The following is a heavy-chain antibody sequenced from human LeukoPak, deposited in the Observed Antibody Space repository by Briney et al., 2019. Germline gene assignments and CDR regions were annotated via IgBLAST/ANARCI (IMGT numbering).Heavy chain of an antibody. Sequence: SETLSLTCTVSGGSISSSSYSWGWLRQPPGKGLVWIGSFYESSTTYYNPSLQSRVPISVDTSKIQFSMKLSSVAATDTAVYFCARLRFDFWSGYTHPYFDYWGQGTLVTVSS. CDR3: ARLRFDFWSGYTHPYFDY. D-gene: IGHD3-3*01. CDR2: FYESSTT. CDR1: GGSISSSSYS. V-gene: IGHV4-39*01. J-gene: IGHJ4*02.